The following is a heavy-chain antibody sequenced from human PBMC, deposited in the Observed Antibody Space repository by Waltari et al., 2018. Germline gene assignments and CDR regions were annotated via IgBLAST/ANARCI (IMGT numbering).Heavy chain of an antibody. CDR3: ARSGEMKGTVDY. Sequence: HVQLEQSGAEVKKPGSSVKVSCKASGGTFSTYTVTWVRQAPGQGLEWMGSIIPVRGSSKYAQSLQARLTITVDQSTNTGYMELNNLRPEDTGVYYCARSGEMKGTVDYWGQGTLVTVSS. CDR2: IIPVRGSS. J-gene: IGHJ4*02. D-gene: IGHD1-1*01. CDR1: GGTFSTYT. V-gene: IGHV1-69*02.